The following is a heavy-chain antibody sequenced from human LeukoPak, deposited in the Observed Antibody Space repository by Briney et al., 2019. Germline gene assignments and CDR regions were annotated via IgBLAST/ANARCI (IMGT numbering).Heavy chain of an antibody. Sequence: GGSLRLSCAASGFTFSSYEMNWVRQAPGKGLVWVSRINSDGSSTSYADSVKGRFTISRDNAKNTLYLQMNSLRAEDTAVYYCASIMYGDFDYWGQGTLVTVSS. CDR1: GFTFSSYE. V-gene: IGHV3-74*01. CDR3: ASIMYGDFDY. J-gene: IGHJ4*02. CDR2: INSDGSST. D-gene: IGHD4-17*01.